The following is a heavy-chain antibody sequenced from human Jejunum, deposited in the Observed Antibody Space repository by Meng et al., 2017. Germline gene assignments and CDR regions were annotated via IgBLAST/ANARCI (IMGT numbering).Heavy chain of an antibody. CDR2: LNPRSAGT. Sequence: QGRPVQSGAEVKRPGASVKVSCKTSGDTFTSYDFNWVRQAPGQGLEWMGWLNPRSAGTGSAQKFQGRVTMTSDTSMTTGYMELSDLTSEDTAVYYCARGWYSSYYFDYWGQGTLVTVSS. CDR1: GDTFTSYD. D-gene: IGHD4-11*01. J-gene: IGHJ4*02. V-gene: IGHV1-8*01. CDR3: ARGWYSSYYFDY.